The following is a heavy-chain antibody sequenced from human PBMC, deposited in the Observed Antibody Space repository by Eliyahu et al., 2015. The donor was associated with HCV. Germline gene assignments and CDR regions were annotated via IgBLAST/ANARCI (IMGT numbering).Heavy chain of an antibody. D-gene: IGHD2-2*01. Sequence: QLQLQESGSGLVKPSQTLSLXCAVSGGXXSXGGYSWXWXRQPPGKGLEWIGYIYHSGSTYYNPSLKSRVTISVDRSKNQFSLKLSSVTAADTAVYYCARLPAAMDYYYYMDVWGKGTTVTVSS. J-gene: IGHJ6*03. CDR2: IYHSGST. V-gene: IGHV4-30-2*01. CDR1: GGXXSXGGYS. CDR3: ARLPAAMDYYYYMDV.